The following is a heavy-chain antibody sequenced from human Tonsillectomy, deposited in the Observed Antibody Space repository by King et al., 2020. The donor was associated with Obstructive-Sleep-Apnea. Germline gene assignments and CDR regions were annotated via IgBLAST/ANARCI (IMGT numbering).Heavy chain of an antibody. D-gene: IGHD2-21*02. Sequence: QLVQSGGEVKKPGASVKVSCKSFGYSFTSHGINWVRQAPGQGLEWMGWISGYNGNRKDAQKFQGRVIMTTDTSTSTAYMELKSLRSDYTAVYYCARDQGGDDFPSYFDYWGQGTLVTVSS. CDR1: GYSFTSHG. J-gene: IGHJ4*02. CDR2: ISGYNGNR. CDR3: ARDQGGDDFPSYFDY. V-gene: IGHV1-18*04.